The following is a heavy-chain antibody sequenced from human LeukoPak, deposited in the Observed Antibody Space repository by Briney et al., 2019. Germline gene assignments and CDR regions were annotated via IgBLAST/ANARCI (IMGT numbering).Heavy chain of an antibody. V-gene: IGHV3-48*02. CDR2: ITASGTAM. CDR1: GFTFSSYS. CDR3: ASSGSYRFDY. Sequence: GGSLGLSCAASGFTFSSYSMNWVRQAPGKGLEWVSHITASGTAMFYADSVKGRFTISRDDAKNSLYLQMNSLRDEDTAVYYCASSGSYRFDYWGQGTLVTVSS. D-gene: IGHD1-26*01. J-gene: IGHJ4*02.